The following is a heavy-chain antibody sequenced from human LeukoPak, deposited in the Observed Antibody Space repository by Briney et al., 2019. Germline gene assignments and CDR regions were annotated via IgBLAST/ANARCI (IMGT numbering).Heavy chain of an antibody. V-gene: IGHV3-48*04. D-gene: IGHD3-10*01. CDR1: GFTFSSYG. CDR3: ARDLYYYGSGNYVPGFPDY. J-gene: IGHJ4*02. Sequence: GRSLRLSCAASGFTFSSYGMHWVRQAPGKGLEWVSYISSSRSNTIYYADSVKGRFTISRDDAKNSLYLQMSSLRVEDTAVYYCARDLYYYGSGNYVPGFPDYWGQGTLVTVSS. CDR2: ISSSRSNTI.